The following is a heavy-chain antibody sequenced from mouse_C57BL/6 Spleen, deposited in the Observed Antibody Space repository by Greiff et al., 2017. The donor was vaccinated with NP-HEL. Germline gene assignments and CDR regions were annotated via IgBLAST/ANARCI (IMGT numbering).Heavy chain of an antibody. CDR1: GYTFTSYW. CDR3: ARDYGSLYAMDY. CDR2: IDPSDSET. J-gene: IGHJ4*01. Sequence: QVQLQQPGAELVRPGSSVKLSCKASGYTFTSYWMHWVKQRPIQGLEWIGNIDPSDSETHYIQKFKDKATLTVDKSSSTAYMQLSSLTSEDSAVYYCARDYGSLYAMDYWGQGTSVTVSS. D-gene: IGHD1-1*01. V-gene: IGHV1-52*01.